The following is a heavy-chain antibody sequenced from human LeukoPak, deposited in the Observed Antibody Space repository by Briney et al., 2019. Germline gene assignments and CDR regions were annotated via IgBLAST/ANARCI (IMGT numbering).Heavy chain of an antibody. J-gene: IGHJ4*02. V-gene: IGHV4-59*08. Sequence: SETLSLTCTVSGVFSSSSYWSWIRQPPGKGLEWIGYIFYTGDSNHNPSFKSRVSISLDTSKDQISLKLSSVTAADTAVYYCARHRFASPLDSWGQGTLVTVSS. CDR2: IFYTGDS. CDR1: GVFSSSSY. D-gene: IGHD2-21*01. CDR3: ARHRFASPLDS.